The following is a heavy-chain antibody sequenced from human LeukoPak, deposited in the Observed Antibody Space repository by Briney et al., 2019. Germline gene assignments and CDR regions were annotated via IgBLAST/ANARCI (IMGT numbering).Heavy chain of an antibody. J-gene: IGHJ4*02. CDR3: GIVLRTYGVFDY. Sequence: SQTLSLTCAISGDSVSSHSAAWNWIRQSPSRGLEWLGWTYYSPKWYNDYAVSVKSRITINPDTSTNQFSLQLNSVTPEDTAGYCGGIVLRTYGVFDYWGQRTLVTVSS. CDR2: TYYSPKWYN. CDR1: GDSVSSHSAA. D-gene: IGHD1-7*01. V-gene: IGHV6-1*01.